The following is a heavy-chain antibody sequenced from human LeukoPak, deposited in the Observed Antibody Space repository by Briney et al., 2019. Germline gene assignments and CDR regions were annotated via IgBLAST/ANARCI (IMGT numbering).Heavy chain of an antibody. Sequence: GGSLRLSCSASGFTFSSYTMIWVRQAPGKGLEWVSAISGSGDSTYYADSVKGRFTISRDTSKNTLYLQMNSLRAEDTAVYYCAKGHSSTWYGTDVWGKGTTVTVSS. CDR3: AKGHSSTWYGTDV. V-gene: IGHV3-23*01. CDR2: ISGSGDST. J-gene: IGHJ6*04. D-gene: IGHD6-13*01. CDR1: GFTFSSYT.